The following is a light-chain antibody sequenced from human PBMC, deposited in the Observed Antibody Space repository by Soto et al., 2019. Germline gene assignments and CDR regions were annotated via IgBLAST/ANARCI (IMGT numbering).Light chain of an antibody. J-gene: IGKJ3*01. CDR2: GAS. V-gene: IGKV3-15*01. CDR1: QSISSN. CDR3: QQFHDWPMT. Sequence: EIVMTQSPATLSVSPGERATLSCRASQSISSNLAWYQQKPGQAPRLLISGASTRATGIPARFSGSGSGTDFTLTISSLQSEDFAVYYCQQFHDWPMTFGPGTKGDIK.